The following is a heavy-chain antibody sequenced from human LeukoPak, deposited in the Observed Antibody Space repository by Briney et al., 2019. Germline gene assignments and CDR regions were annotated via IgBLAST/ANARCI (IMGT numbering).Heavy chain of an antibody. D-gene: IGHD1-1*01. J-gene: IGHJ6*03. V-gene: IGHV4-59*11. CDR2: IYSPGTT. CDR1: GGSISSHY. Sequence: SETLSLTCTVSGGSISSHYWTWIRQPPGKGLDWIGYIYSPGTTNYNPSLKSRVTISVDTSKNQFSLKLSSVTAADTADYYCARLLPRTGTTAYYFHNDMDVWGKGTTVTVSS. CDR3: ARLLPRTGTTAYYFHNDMDV.